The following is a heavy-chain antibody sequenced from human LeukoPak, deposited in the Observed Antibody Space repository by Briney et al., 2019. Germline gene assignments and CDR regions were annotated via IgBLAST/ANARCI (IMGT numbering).Heavy chain of an antibody. CDR3: ARDIIGAGKLVNWYFDL. Sequence: SETLSLTCTVSGGSNYWSWIRQPPGKGLEWIAYIHYSGSPHYNPSLKSRVTMSLDTSKNQFSLKLSSVTAADTAVYYCARDIIGAGKLVNWYFDLWGRGTLVTVSS. CDR2: IHYSGSP. D-gene: IGHD3-10*01. J-gene: IGHJ2*01. V-gene: IGHV4-59*01. CDR1: GGSNY.